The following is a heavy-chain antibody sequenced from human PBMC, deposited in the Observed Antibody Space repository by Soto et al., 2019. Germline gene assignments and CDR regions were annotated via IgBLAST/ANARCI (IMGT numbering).Heavy chain of an antibody. V-gene: IGHV4-39*01. Sequence: QLQLQESGPGLVKPSETLSLTCTVSGGSISSSSYYWGWIRQPPGKGLEWIGSIYYSGSTYYNPSFKSRVTISVDTSKNQFSLKLSSVTAADTAVYYCATLWFGEGNYWGQGTLVTVSS. CDR2: IYYSGST. D-gene: IGHD3-10*01. J-gene: IGHJ4*02. CDR3: ATLWFGEGNY. CDR1: GGSISSSSYY.